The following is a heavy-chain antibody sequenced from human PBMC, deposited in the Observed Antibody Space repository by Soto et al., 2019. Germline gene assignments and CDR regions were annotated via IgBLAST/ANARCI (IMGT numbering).Heavy chain of an antibody. CDR2: INPNSGGT. D-gene: IGHD4-17*01. CDR3: ARAGGDYPYYYYYMDV. CDR1: GYTFTGYY. Sequence: QVQLVQSGAEVKKPGASVKVSCKASGYTFTGYYMHWVRQAPGQGLEWMGWINPNSGGTNYAQKFQGWVTMTRDTSISTAYMELSRLRSDDTAVYYCARAGGDYPYYYYYMDVWGKGTTVTVSS. V-gene: IGHV1-2*04. J-gene: IGHJ6*03.